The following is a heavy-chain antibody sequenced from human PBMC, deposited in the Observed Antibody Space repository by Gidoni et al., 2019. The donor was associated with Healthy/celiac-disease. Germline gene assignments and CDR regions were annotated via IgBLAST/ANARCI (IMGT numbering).Heavy chain of an antibody. D-gene: IGHD2-15*01. CDR3: ARYCSGGSCYSGVDY. CDR1: GSSFTSYW. Sequence: EVQLVQSGAEVKKPGESLKISCMGPGSSFTSYWIGWVRQMPGKGLEWMGIIYPGDSDTRYSPSFQGQVTISADKSISTAYLQWSSLKASDTAMYYCARYCSGGSCYSGVDYWGQGTLVTVSS. V-gene: IGHV5-51*01. CDR2: IYPGDSDT. J-gene: IGHJ4*02.